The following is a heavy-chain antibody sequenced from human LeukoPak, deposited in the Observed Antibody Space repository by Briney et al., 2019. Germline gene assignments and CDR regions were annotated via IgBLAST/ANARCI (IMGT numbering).Heavy chain of an antibody. Sequence: KTGGSLRLSCAASGFTFGDYYMSWIRQAPGKGLEWVSYISSSGSTIYYADSVKGRFTISRDNAKNSLYLQMNSLRAEDTAVYYCARTSSPYYDFWIGYLDLDYWGQGTLVTVSS. CDR3: ARTSSPYYDFWIGYLDLDY. V-gene: IGHV3-11*01. J-gene: IGHJ4*02. D-gene: IGHD3-3*01. CDR2: ISSSGSTI. CDR1: GFTFGDYY.